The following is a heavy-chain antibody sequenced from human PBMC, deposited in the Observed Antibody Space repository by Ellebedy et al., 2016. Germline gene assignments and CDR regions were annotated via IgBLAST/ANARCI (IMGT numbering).Heavy chain of an antibody. CDR2: ITRDGNEE. J-gene: IGHJ4*02. D-gene: IGHD5-24*01. Sequence: LSLTCAASGFTFSAYSMTWVRQAPGKGLEWVATITRDGNEEYYVDSVKGRFTVSRDSAKDSVYLQMNSLRAEDTAVYYCARDIDGWSRDSWGQGTLVTVSS. CDR1: GFTFSAYS. V-gene: IGHV3-7*01. CDR3: ARDIDGWSRDS.